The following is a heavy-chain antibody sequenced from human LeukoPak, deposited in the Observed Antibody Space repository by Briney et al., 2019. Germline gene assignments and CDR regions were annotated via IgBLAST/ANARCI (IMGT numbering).Heavy chain of an antibody. CDR3: TRPGGSGSYYPYYFDY. CDR2: IRSKAYGGTT. V-gene: IGHV3-49*03. CDR1: GFTFGDYA. D-gene: IGHD3-10*01. Sequence: GGSLRLSCTASGFTFGDYAMSWFRQAPGKGLEWVGFIRSKAYGGTTEYAASVKGRFTISRDDSKSIAYLQMNSLKTEDTAVYYCTRPGGSGSYYPYYFDYWGQGTLVTVSS. J-gene: IGHJ4*02.